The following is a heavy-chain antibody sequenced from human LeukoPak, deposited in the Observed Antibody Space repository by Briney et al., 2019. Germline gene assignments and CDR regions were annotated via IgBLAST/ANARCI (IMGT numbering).Heavy chain of an antibody. CDR1: GFTFSSYG. V-gene: IGHV3-30*03. D-gene: IGHD3-22*01. J-gene: IGHJ3*02. CDR2: ISYDGSNK. Sequence: GGSLRLSCAASGFTFSSYGMHWVRQAPGKGLEWVAVISYDGSNKYYADSVKGRFTISRDNSKNTLYLQMNSLRAEDTAVYYCARNSGYYAFDIWGQGTMVNVSP. CDR3: ARNSGYYAFDI.